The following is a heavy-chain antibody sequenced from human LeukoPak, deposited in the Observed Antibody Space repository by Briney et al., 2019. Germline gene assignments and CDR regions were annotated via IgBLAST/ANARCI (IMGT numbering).Heavy chain of an antibody. CDR2: IKQDGSEK. J-gene: IGHJ4*02. CDR3: ARSTVFWYYDSSGPFDY. D-gene: IGHD3-22*01. Sequence: GGSLRLSCAASGFTFDDYGMSWVRQAPGKGLEWVANIKQDGSEKNYVDSVKGRFTISRDNAKNSLYLQMNSLRAEDTAVYYCARSTVFWYYDSSGPFDYWGQGTLVTVSS. V-gene: IGHV3-7*01. CDR1: GFTFDDYG.